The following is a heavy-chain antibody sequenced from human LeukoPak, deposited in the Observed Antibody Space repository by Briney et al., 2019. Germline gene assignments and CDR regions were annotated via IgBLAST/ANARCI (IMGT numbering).Heavy chain of an antibody. J-gene: IGHJ4*02. Sequence: GGSLRLSCAASGFTFDDYAMHWVRQAPGKGLEWVAVISYDGSNKYYADSVKGRYTISRDNSKNTLYLQMNSLRAEDTAVYYCARVGYSGYEGPYYFDYWGQGTLVTVSS. V-gene: IGHV3-30*04. CDR1: GFTFDDYA. D-gene: IGHD5-12*01. CDR3: ARVGYSGYEGPYYFDY. CDR2: ISYDGSNK.